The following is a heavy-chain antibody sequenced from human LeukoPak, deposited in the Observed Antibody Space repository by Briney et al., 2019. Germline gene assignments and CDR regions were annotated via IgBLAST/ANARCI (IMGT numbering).Heavy chain of an antibody. CDR1: GDSVSSNDAS. Sequence: SQTLSLTCAISGDSVSSNDASWNWIRQSPSRGLEWLGRTFYRSKWYYDYEASLKSRITINPDTSKNQFSLQLNSVTPEDTAMYYCAREVAVIRGVKNWFDRWGQGTLVTVSS. V-gene: IGHV6-1*01. CDR3: AREVAVIRGVKNWFDR. D-gene: IGHD3-10*01. CDR2: TFYRSKWYY. J-gene: IGHJ5*02.